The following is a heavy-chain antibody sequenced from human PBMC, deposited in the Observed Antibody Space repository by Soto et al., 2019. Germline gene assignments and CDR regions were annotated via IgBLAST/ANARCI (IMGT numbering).Heavy chain of an antibody. D-gene: IGHD1-26*01. J-gene: IGHJ4*02. CDR3: VKDRGWSYNFDY. CDR2: ITWNNDRI. CDR1: GFTFEDFD. Sequence: EVQLIESGGGLVQPGRSLRLSCAASGFTFEDFDMHWVRQPPGKGLEWVSTITWNNDRIAYADSVKGRVSISRDNAKKSLYLQMNSLRPEDTALYYCVKDRGWSYNFDYWGQGTLVTVSS. V-gene: IGHV3-9*01.